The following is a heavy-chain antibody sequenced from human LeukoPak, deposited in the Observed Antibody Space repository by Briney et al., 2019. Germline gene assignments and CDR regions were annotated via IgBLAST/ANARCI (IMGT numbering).Heavy chain of an antibody. CDR1: GFTFSRFW. Sequence: PGGSLRLSCAASGFTFSRFWMHWVRQAPGKGLVWVSRINGDGSSTNYADSVKGRFTISRDNAKNTLYLQMNSLRAEDTAVYYCVRWQDIWGQGTMVTVSS. V-gene: IGHV3-74*01. CDR3: VRWQDI. J-gene: IGHJ3*02. CDR2: INGDGSST.